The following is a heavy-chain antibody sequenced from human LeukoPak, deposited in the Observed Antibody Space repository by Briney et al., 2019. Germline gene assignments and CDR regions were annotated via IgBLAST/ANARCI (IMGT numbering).Heavy chain of an antibody. CDR1: GYTFTSYD. Sequence: ASVKVSCKASGYTFTSYDINWVRQAPGQGLEWMGWMNPNSGNTGYAQKFQGRVAMTRNTSITTTYMELSSLRSEDTAVYYCAVYYFNSSGYVPFWGQGTMVTVSS. D-gene: IGHD3-22*01. V-gene: IGHV1-8*01. CDR3: AVYYFNSSGYVPF. J-gene: IGHJ3*01. CDR2: MNPNSGNT.